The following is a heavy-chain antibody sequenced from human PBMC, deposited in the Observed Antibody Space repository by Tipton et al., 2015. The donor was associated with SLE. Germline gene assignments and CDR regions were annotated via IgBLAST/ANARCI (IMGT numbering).Heavy chain of an antibody. CDR2: VYATGST. CDR1: GDSIGSGTYY. Sequence: TLSLTCTVSGDSIGSGTYYWSWIRQPAGKGLQWIGRVYATGSTNYNPSLKSRITMSVDTSKSEFSLKLSLVPAADTAVYYWVRRRATVINRIYFLDHWGQGAPVTVSS. V-gene: IGHV4-61*02. CDR3: VRRRATVINRIYFLDH. J-gene: IGHJ4*02. D-gene: IGHD4-23*01.